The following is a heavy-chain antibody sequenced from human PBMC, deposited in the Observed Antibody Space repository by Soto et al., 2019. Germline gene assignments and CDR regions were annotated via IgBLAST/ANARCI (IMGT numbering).Heavy chain of an antibody. J-gene: IGHJ5*01. CDR1: GGSITTSSYS. V-gene: IGHV4-39*01. Sequence: QLQLQASGPGLVKPAETLSLICTVSGGSITTSSYSWGWIRRPPGKGLEWIGSIYYSGNTYYNPSLKSRVTMSVDTSKSRFSLKLSSVTAADTALYYCARHHHLVAADTNRWFDAWGPGTLVTFSS. CDR3: ARHHHLVAADTNRWFDA. D-gene: IGHD6-25*01. CDR2: IYYSGNT.